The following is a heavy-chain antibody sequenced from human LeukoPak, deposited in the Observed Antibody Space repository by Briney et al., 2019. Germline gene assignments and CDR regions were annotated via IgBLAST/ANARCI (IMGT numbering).Heavy chain of an antibody. D-gene: IGHD6-13*01. CDR2: IYYGGRT. J-gene: IGHJ4*02. Sequence: SETLSLTCTVSGGSISSSSYCWGWIRQSPGQGLEWIGSIYYGGRTYYNPSLKSRVTISVDTSKNQFSLELSSVTAADTAVYYCARHPSSWYLFDYWGQGTLVTVSS. CDR1: GGSISSSSYC. V-gene: IGHV4-39*01. CDR3: ARHPSSWYLFDY.